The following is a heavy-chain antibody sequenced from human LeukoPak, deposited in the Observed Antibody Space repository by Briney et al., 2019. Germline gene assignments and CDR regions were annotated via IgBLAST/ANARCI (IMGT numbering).Heavy chain of an antibody. CDR3: ARMNCSSTSCPDAFDI. J-gene: IGHJ3*02. V-gene: IGHV3-21*01. CDR2: ISSSSSYI. CDR1: GFTVSSYS. Sequence: GGSLRLSCAASGFTVSSYSMNWVRQAPGKGLEWVSSISSSSSYIYYADSVKGRFTISRDNAKNSLYLQMNSLRAEDTAVYYCARMNCSSTSCPDAFDIWGQGTMVTVSS. D-gene: IGHD2-2*01.